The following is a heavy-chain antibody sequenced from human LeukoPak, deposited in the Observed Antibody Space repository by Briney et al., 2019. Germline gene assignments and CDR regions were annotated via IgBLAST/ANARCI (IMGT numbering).Heavy chain of an antibody. CDR2: INFSGTTK. Sequence: GGSLRLSCAASGFRFSDYYMSWVRQAPGKGLEWVSDINFSGTTKSYPGSVEGRFTVSRDNGKNSLFLQMNSLRVEDTAMYYCASLGGYCSATSCYDAYDVWGQGTLVIVSS. V-gene: IGHV3-11*01. J-gene: IGHJ3*01. CDR3: ASLGGYCSATSCYDAYDV. CDR1: GFRFSDYY. D-gene: IGHD2-2*01.